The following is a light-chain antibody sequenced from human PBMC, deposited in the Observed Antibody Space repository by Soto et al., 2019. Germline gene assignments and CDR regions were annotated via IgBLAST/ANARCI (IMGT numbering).Light chain of an antibody. CDR2: DVD. Sequence: QSALTQPPSASGSPGQSVTISCTGSGSDLGGCNYVSWYQQHPGKAPKLIIYDVDVRPSGVSDRFSGSKSGNTASLTVSGLQADDEGTYYCSSYVGGANWGFVFGGGTQLTVL. J-gene: IGLJ2*01. V-gene: IGLV2-8*01. CDR3: SSYVGGANWGFV. CDR1: GSDLGGCNY.